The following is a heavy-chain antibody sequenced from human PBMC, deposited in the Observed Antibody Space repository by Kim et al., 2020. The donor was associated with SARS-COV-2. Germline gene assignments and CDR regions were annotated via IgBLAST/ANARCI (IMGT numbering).Heavy chain of an antibody. V-gene: IGHV3-43*02. CDR1: GFTFDDYA. J-gene: IGHJ6*02. Sequence: GGSLRLSCAASGFTFDDYAMHWVRQAPGKGLEWVSLISGDGGSTYYADSVKGRFTISRDNSKNSLYLQMNSLRTEDTALYYCAKDMRDDFWSGYYNYYYYGMDVWGQGTTVTVSS. D-gene: IGHD3-3*01. CDR3: AKDMRDDFWSGYYNYYYYGMDV. CDR2: ISGDGGST.